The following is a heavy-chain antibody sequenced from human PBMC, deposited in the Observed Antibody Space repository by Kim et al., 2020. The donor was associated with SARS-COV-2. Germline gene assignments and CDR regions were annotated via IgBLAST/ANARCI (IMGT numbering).Heavy chain of an antibody. CDR3: AGDIGSWFDP. CDR2: T. V-gene: IGHV3-74*01. Sequence: TTYADSGGRRYTISRDNAKDTLYLQMNSLGDEDTAVYYCAGDIGSWFDPWGQGTLVTVSS. J-gene: IGHJ5*02. D-gene: IGHD1-26*01.